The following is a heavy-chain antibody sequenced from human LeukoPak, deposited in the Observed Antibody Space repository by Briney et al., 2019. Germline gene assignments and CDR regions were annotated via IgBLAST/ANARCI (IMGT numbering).Heavy chain of an antibody. Sequence: GESLRLSCAASGFTVSSNFMSWVRQAPGKGLEWVSVIYSGGSTYYADSVKGRFTISGDSSKNTLYLQMNSLRPEDTAVYYCARGSRNVYFDYWGQGSLVTVSS. CDR2: IYSGGST. D-gene: IGHD2-8*01. CDR1: GFTVSSNF. J-gene: IGHJ4*02. V-gene: IGHV3-66*02. CDR3: ARGSRNVYFDY.